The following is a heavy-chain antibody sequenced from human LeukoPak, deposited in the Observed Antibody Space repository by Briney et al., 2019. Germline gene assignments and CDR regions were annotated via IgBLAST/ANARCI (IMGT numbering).Heavy chain of an antibody. CDR2: IYYSGST. V-gene: IGHV4-59*01. Sequence: SETLSLTCTVPGGSISSYYWSWIRQPPGKGLEWIGYIYYSGSTNYNPSLKSRVTISVDTSKNQFSLKLSSVTAADTAVYSCARVPPLGGWGLRGNYYYYMDVWGKGTTVTVSS. CDR1: GGSISSYY. J-gene: IGHJ6*03. CDR3: ARVPPLGGWGLRGNYYYYMDV. D-gene: IGHD3-16*01.